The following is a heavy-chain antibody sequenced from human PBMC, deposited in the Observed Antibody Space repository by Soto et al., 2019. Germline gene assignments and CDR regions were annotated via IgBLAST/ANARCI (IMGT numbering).Heavy chain of an antibody. CDR1: GYTFTSSY. V-gene: IGHV1-46*01. Sequence: ASVKVSCKASGYTFTSSYMHWVRQAPGQGLEWMGIINPSGGNTTYAQKLQGRVTMTRDTSTSTVYMELSSLRLEDTAVYYCSFRSPFDPWGQGTLVTVSS. CDR3: SFRSPFDP. CDR2: INPSGGNT. J-gene: IGHJ5*02. D-gene: IGHD3-10*01.